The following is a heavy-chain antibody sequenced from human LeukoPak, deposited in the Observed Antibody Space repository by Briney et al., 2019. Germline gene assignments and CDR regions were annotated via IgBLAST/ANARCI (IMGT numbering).Heavy chain of an antibody. Sequence: GGSLRLSCAASGFTFSNFAVHWVRQAPGKXXXXXAFMRSDGRTEYYADSVRGRFTISRDSSKNTVYLQMNSLRAEDTSLYYCAKAYHSGSFIIDYWGQGTLVTVSS. D-gene: IGHD3-10*01. V-gene: IGHV3-30*02. CDR2: MRSDGRTE. CDR1: GFTFSNFA. J-gene: IGHJ4*02. CDR3: AKAYHSGSFIIDY.